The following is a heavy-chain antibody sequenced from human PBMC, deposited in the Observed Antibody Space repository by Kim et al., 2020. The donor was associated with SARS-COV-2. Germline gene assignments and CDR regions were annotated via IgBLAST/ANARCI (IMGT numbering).Heavy chain of an antibody. Sequence: SQTLSLTCTVSGGSISSYYWSWIRQPPGKGLEWIGYIYYSGSTNYNPSLKSRVTISVDTSKNQFSLKLSSVTAADTAVYYCARGEYYYYGMDVWGQGTTVTVSS. J-gene: IGHJ6*02. CDR3: ARGEYYYYGMDV. V-gene: IGHV4-59*13. CDR1: GGSISSYY. D-gene: IGHD1-26*01. CDR2: IYYSGST.